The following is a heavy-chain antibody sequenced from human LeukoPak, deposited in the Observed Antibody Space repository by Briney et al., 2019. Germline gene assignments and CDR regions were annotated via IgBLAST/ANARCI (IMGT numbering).Heavy chain of an antibody. D-gene: IGHD5-24*01. J-gene: IGHJ4*02. V-gene: IGHV3-74*01. CDR3: VRDGDDYNFDY. CDR1: GFTFSSYG. Sequence: GGSLRLSCAASGFTFSSYGMHWVRQAPGKGLVWVSRVKGDGSFTDYADSVKGRFTISRDNAKNTLYLQMYSLRAEDTAAYYCVRDGDDYNFDYWGQGSLVTVSS. CDR2: VKGDGSFT.